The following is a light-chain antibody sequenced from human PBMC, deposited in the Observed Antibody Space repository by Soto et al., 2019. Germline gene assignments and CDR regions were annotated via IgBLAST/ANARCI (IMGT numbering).Light chain of an antibody. CDR1: QSVTSN. J-gene: IGKJ1*01. CDR3: QQYGSSPRT. Sequence: EIVMTQSPATLSVSPGDRATLSCRASQSVTSNLAWYQQKPGQAPRLLIYGASTRATGIPARFSGSGSGTEFTLTISSLQSEDFAVYFCQQYGSSPRTFGQGTKVDIK. CDR2: GAS. V-gene: IGKV3-15*01.